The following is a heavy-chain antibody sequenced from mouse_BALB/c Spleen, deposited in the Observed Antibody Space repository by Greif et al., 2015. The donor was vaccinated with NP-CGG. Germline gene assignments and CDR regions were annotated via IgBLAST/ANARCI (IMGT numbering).Heavy chain of an antibody. J-gene: IGHJ4*01. Sequence: VQLQQSGAELVKPGASVKLSCKASGYTFTSYWMHWVKQRPGQGLEWIGEINPSNGRTNYNEKFKSKATLTVDKSSSTAYVQLSSLTSEDSAVYYCARRDYYGNYGAMDYWGQGTSVTVSS. CDR2: INPSNGRT. D-gene: IGHD2-1*01. CDR3: ARRDYYGNYGAMDY. V-gene: IGHV1S81*02. CDR1: GYTFTSYW.